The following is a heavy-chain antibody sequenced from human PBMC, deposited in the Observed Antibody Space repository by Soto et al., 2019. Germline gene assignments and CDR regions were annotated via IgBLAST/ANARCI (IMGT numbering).Heavy chain of an antibody. CDR3: ARTWYVVAATPSAFDI. D-gene: IGHD2-15*01. CDR2: IYYSGST. Sequence: SETLSLTCTVSGGSISSSSYYWGWIRQPPGKGLEWIGSIYYSGSTYYNPSLKSRVTISVDTSKNQFSLKLSSVTAADTAVYYCARTWYVVAATPSAFDIWGQGTMVTVSS. V-gene: IGHV4-39*01. J-gene: IGHJ3*02. CDR1: GGSISSSSYY.